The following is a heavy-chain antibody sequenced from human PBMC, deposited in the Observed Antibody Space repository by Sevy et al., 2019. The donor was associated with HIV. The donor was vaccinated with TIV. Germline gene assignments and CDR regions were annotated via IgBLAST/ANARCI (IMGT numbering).Heavy chain of an antibody. J-gene: IGHJ4*02. D-gene: IGHD1-26*01. CDR2: INPNSGGT. CDR1: GYTFTGYY. V-gene: IGHV1-2*02. Sequence: ASVKVSCKASGYTFTGYYTHWVRQAPGQGLEWMGWINPNSGGTNYAQMFQGRVTMTRDTSISTAYMELSRLRSDDTAVYYCARGIVGALAPLDDYWGQGTLVTVSS. CDR3: ARGIVGALAPLDDY.